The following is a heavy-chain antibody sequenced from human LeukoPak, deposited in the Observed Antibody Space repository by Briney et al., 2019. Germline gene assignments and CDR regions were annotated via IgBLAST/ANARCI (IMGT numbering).Heavy chain of an antibody. CDR3: AKLNLGEMAYFDS. CDR1: GFIFSSYV. J-gene: IGHJ4*02. V-gene: IGHV3-23*01. CDR2: ISVGGGDT. Sequence: GGSLRLSCAASGFIFSSYVMGWVRQAPGKGLEWVSSISVGGGDTFASDSVKDRFTITRENSKNTLYLQMTGLRVEDTAVYFCAKLNLGEMAYFDSWGQGTLVTVSS. D-gene: IGHD3-16*01.